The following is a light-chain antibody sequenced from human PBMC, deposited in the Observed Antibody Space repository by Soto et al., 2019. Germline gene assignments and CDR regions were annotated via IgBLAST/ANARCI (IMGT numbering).Light chain of an antibody. CDR2: GAS. CDR3: QQYGSSRWT. Sequence: EIVLTQSPGTLSLSPGERATLSCRASQSVTSTYLAWFQQKPGQAPRLLIYGASSRATGIPDRFSGSGSGTDFTLTISILEPEDFAVYYCQQYGSSRWTFGQGTKVDI. CDR1: QSVTSTY. V-gene: IGKV3-20*01. J-gene: IGKJ1*01.